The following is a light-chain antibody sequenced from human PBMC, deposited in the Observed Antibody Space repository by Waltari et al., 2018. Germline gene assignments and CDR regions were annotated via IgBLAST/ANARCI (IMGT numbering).Light chain of an antibody. V-gene: IGLV1-44*01. J-gene: IGLJ3*02. CDR1: SSNFGHNS. Sequence: QSVVTQPPSASGTPVQTVPISCSGSSSNFGHNSVSWYQQLPGTAPKLLIFNNDQRPSGVPDRFSGSKSGTSASLAIRGLQSEDEADYYCASWADSLNGPVFGGGTKLTVL. CDR3: ASWADSLNGPV. CDR2: NND.